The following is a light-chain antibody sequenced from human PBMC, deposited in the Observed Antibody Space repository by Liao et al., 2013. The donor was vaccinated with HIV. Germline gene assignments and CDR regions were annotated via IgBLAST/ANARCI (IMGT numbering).Light chain of an antibody. J-gene: IGLJ3*02. CDR1: NLSNILGNKY. CDR3: QAWDSNTVV. V-gene: IGLV3-1*01. Sequence: SYGLTQPPSVSVSTGQTASITCYGDNLSNILGNKYLHWYLQRPGQSPVLVIYQDSKRPSGIPGRFSGSSSGNTGTLTISGTQAMDEADYYCQAWDSNTVVFGGGTKLTVL. CDR2: QDS.